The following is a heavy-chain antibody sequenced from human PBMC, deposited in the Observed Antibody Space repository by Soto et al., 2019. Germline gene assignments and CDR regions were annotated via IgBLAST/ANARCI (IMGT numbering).Heavy chain of an antibody. J-gene: IGHJ4*02. CDR2: IYYSGST. D-gene: IGHD4-17*01. V-gene: IGHV4-59*08. CDR1: GGSISSYY. Sequence: QVQLQESGPGLVKPSETPSLTCTVSGGSISSYYWSWIRQPPGKGLEWIGYIYYSGSTNYNPSLKSRVTISVDTSKNQFSLKLSSVTAADTAVYYCARHGQVTTMTYLYYFDYWGQGTLVTVSS. CDR3: ARHGQVTTMTYLYYFDY.